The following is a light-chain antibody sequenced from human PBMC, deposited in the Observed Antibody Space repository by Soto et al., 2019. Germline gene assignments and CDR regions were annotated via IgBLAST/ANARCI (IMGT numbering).Light chain of an antibody. J-gene: IGLJ2*01. CDR2: LNSDGSH. CDR3: QTWGSGIRVV. CDR1: SGHSSYA. Sequence: QSVLTQSPSASASLGASVKLTCTLSSGHSSYAIAWHQQQPEKGPRYLMKLNSDGSHSKGDGIPDRCSGSSSGAERYLTISSLQSEDEADYYCQTWGSGIRVVFGGGTKVTVL. V-gene: IGLV4-69*01.